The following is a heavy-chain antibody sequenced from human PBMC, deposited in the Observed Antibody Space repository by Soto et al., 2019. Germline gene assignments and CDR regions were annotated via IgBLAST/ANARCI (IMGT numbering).Heavy chain of an antibody. Sequence: PSETLSLTCTVSGGSISSSSYYWGWIRQPPGKGLEWIGSIYYSGSTYYNPSLKSRVTISVDTSKNQFSLKLSSVTAADTAVYYCACEVGCTNAVCCRRIGLDTGGEESLVT. CDR2: IYYSGST. J-gene: IGHJ4*02. D-gene: IGHD2-8*01. CDR3: ACEVGCTNAVCCRRIGLDT. V-gene: IGHV4-39*01. CDR1: GGSISSSSYY.